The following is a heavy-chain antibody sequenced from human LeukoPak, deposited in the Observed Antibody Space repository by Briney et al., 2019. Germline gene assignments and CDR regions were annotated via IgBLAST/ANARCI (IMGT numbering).Heavy chain of an antibody. V-gene: IGHV1-18*04. D-gene: IGHD3-10*01. J-gene: IGHJ4*02. CDR3: ARASMVRGVFDY. CDR2: MSTYNGNT. Sequence: PSVKLSCKASLYTFTSYGISWGRQAPGQGLEWMGWMSTYNGNTNHAKELQGRVTMTTDTSTSTAYMERRSVGSEETAVYYCARASMVRGVFDYWGQGTLVTVSS. CDR1: LYTFTSYG.